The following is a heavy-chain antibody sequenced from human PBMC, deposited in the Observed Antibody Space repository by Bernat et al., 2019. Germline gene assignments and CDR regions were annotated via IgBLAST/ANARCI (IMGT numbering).Heavy chain of an antibody. CDR3: ARDVRWLRLGVNAPFDY. V-gene: IGHV3-33*01. CDR1: GFTFSSYG. D-gene: IGHD5-12*01. Sequence: QVQLVESGGGVVQPGRSLRLSCAASGFTFSSYGMHWVRQAPGKGLEWVAVIWYDGSNKYYADSVKGRFTISRDNSKNTLYLQMNSLRAEDTAVYYCARDVRWLRLGVNAPFDYWGQGTLVTVSS. J-gene: IGHJ4*02. CDR2: IWYDGSNK.